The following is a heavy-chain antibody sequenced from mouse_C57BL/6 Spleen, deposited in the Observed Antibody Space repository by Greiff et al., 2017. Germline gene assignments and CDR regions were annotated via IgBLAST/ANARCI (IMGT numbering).Heavy chain of an antibody. D-gene: IGHD1-1*01. CDR3: ARPLLRCPHWYFDV. CDR1: GIAFSSYW. V-gene: IGHV4-1*01. J-gene: IGHJ1*03. Sequence: EVKLMESGGGLVQPGGSLKLSCAASGIAFSSYWMSWVRRAPGNGLEWIGEINPDSSTINYAPSLKDNFIISRDNAKNTLYLQMSKVRSEDTALDYCARPLLRCPHWYFDVWGTGTTVTVSS. CDR2: INPDSSTI.